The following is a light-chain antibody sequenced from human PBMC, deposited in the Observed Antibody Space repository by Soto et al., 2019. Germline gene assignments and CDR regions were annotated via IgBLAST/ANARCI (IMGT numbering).Light chain of an antibody. J-gene: IGLJ2*01. CDR1: SSDVGGYNY. CDR2: DVD. Sequence: QSALTQPASVSGSPGQSITISCTGTSSDVGGYNYVSWYQHHPGKAPKLMIYDVDIRPSGVSNRFAGSKSGNTASLTISGLQAEDEADYYGSSYTGSSTYVVFGGGTKVTVL. V-gene: IGLV2-14*03. CDR3: SSYTGSSTYVV.